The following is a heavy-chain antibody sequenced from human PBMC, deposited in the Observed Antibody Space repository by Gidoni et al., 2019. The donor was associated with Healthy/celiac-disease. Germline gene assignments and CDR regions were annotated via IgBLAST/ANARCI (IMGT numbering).Heavy chain of an antibody. CDR1: GGPFSSYA. V-gene: IGHV1-69*04. J-gene: IGHJ6*02. Sequence: QVQLVQSGAEVKTPGSSVKVSCKASGGPFSSYAISWVRPAPGQGLEWMGRIIPILGIANYAQKFQGRVTITADKFTSTAYMELSSLRSEDTAVYYCASQFYGYYYYGMDVWGQGTTVTVSS. CDR3: ASQFYGYYYYGMDV. D-gene: IGHD4-17*01. CDR2: IIPILGIA.